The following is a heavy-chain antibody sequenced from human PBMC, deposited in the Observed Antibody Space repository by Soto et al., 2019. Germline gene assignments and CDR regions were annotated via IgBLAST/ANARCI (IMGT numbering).Heavy chain of an antibody. CDR1: GGSITSDGHH. CDR3: ARETAGQWISTDGSEYFYTDV. D-gene: IGHD5-12*01. V-gene: IGHV4-31*03. Sequence: QVQLQESGPGLVKPSQTLSLTCTISGGSITSDGHHWSWIRQHPGKGLEWIGYISNTGSTYVNPSLQSRVIISDDTSKNEFSLRLTSVTAADTAIYYCARETAGQWISTDGSEYFYTDVWGRGTTVTVSS. J-gene: IGHJ6*03. CDR2: ISNTGST.